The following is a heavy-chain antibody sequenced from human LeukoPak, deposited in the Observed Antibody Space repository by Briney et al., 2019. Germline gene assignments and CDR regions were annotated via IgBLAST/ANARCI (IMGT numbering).Heavy chain of an antibody. D-gene: IGHD6-13*01. V-gene: IGHV4-61*02. CDR3: ARIAAAGGWWFDP. Sequence: SETLSLTCTVSGGSISSGSYYWSWIRQPAGKGLEWIGRIYTSGSTNYNPSLKSRVTISVDTSKNQFSLKLSSVTAAGTAVYYCARIAAAGGWWFDPWGQGTLVTVSS. J-gene: IGHJ5*02. CDR1: GGSISSGSYY. CDR2: IYTSGST.